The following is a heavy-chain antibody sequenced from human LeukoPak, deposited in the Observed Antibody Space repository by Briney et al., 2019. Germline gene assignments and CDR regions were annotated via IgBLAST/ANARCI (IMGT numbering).Heavy chain of an antibody. Sequence: GGSLGLSCAASGFTFSNYGMHWVRQAPGKGLEWVAFIWYDGSNKYYADSVKGRFTISRDNSKNTLFLQMNSLRAEDTAVYYCTRDVASRNWFDPWGQGTLVTVSS. CDR3: TRDVASRNWFDP. J-gene: IGHJ5*02. V-gene: IGHV3-33*01. CDR2: IWYDGSNK. CDR1: GFTFSNYG.